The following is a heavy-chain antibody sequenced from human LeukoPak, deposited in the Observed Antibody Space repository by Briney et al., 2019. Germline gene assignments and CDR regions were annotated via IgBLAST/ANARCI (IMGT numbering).Heavy chain of an antibody. CDR2: IHYSGST. V-gene: IGHV4-59*01. Sequence: SETLSLTCTVSGGSISNYYWSWIRQPPGKGLEWITYIHYSGSTHYSPSLTSRVTISLDTSKNQFSLKLSSVTAADTAVYYCARSPGWAAAGNEYYFDYWGQGTLVTVSS. J-gene: IGHJ4*02. CDR3: ARSPGWAAAGNEYYFDY. D-gene: IGHD6-13*01. CDR1: GGSISNYY.